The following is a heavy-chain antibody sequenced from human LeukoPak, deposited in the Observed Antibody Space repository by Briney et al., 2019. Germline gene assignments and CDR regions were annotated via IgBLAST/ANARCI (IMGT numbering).Heavy chain of an antibody. D-gene: IGHD4-23*01. CDR3: ARADTVVINYFDY. CDR2: IYHNGST. Sequence: SETLSLTCTVSGGSISSGDYYRSWIRQPPGKGLEWIGYIYHNGSTYYNPSLKSRVTISVDTSKNQFSLKLSSVTAADTAVYYCARADTVVINYFDYWGQGTLVTVSS. V-gene: IGHV4-30-4*01. CDR1: GGSISSGDYY. J-gene: IGHJ4*02.